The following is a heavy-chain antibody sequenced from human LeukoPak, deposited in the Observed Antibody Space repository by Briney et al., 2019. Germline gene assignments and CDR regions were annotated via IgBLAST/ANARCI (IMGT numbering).Heavy chain of an antibody. CDR2: IYYSGST. CDR1: GGSISSYY. J-gene: IGHJ4*02. D-gene: IGHD3-22*01. CDR3: ARAAYYYDSSGYYLPSPRFDY. V-gene: IGHV4-59*01. Sequence: SETLSLTCTVSGGSISSYYWSWIRQPPGNGLEWIGYIYYSGSTNYNPSLKSRVTISVDTSKNQFSLKLSSVTAADTAVYYCARAAYYYDSSGYYLPSPRFDYWGQGTLVTVSS.